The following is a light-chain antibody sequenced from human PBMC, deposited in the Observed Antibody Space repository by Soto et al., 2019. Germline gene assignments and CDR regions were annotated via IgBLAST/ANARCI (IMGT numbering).Light chain of an antibody. CDR3: QQYISSPLT. Sequence: EFVLTQSPGTLSLSPGERATLSCRASQSVSSSYLAWYQQKPGQAPRLLIYGASSRATGIPDRFSGSGSGTDFTLTISSLQSEDFAVYYCQQYISSPLTFGQGTKVDIK. J-gene: IGKJ1*01. CDR1: QSVSSSY. V-gene: IGKV3-20*01. CDR2: GAS.